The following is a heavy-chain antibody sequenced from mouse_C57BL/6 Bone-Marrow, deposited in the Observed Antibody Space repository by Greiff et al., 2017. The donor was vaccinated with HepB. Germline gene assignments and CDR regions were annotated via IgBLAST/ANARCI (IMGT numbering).Heavy chain of an antibody. CDR1: GYTFTSYW. CDR2: IDPSDSYT. D-gene: IGHD3-2*02. Sequence: VQLQQPGAELVMPGASVKLSCKASGYTFTSYWMHWVKQRPGQGLEWIGEIDPSDSYTNYNQKFKGKSTLTVDKSSSTAYMQLSSLTSEDSAVYYCARQLSLRFDYWGQGTTLTVSS. CDR3: ARQLSLRFDY. V-gene: IGHV1-69*01. J-gene: IGHJ2*01.